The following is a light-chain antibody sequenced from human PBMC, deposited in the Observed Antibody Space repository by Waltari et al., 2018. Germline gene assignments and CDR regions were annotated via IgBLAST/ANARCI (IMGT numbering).Light chain of an antibody. CDR1: QVISSD. J-gene: IGKJ1*01. CDR2: GAS. Sequence: EIVMTQSPATLSVSPGERATLSGRASQVISSDLAWYQQKPGQAPRLLIFGASTRATGVPARFSGSGSGTEFTLTISSLQSEDFGVYYCQQSKIWPAFGQGTKVEIK. CDR3: QQSKIWPA. V-gene: IGKV3-15*01.